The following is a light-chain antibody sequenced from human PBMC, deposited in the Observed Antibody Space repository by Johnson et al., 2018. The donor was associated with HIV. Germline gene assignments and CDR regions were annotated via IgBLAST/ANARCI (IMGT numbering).Light chain of an antibody. V-gene: IGLV1-51*01. J-gene: IGLJ1*01. Sequence: QSVLTQPPSVSAAPGQKVTIYCSGSSSNIGNNYVSWYQQLPGRAPKLLIYDNNKRPSGIPDRFSGSKSGTSATLGITGLPPGAEADYYCGTWDSSLRVGFFGTGTKVTVL. CDR2: DNN. CDR3: GTWDSSLRVGF. CDR1: SSNIGNNY.